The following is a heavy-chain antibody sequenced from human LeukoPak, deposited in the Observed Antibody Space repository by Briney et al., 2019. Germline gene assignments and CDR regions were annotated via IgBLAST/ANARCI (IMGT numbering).Heavy chain of an antibody. CDR2: IIPIFGTA. D-gene: IGHD2-15*01. J-gene: IGHJ6*04. CDR3: ARSGCSGGSCYDYYYYGMDV. CDR1: GGTFSSYA. Sequence: SVKVSCKASGGTFSSYAISWVRQAPGQGLEWMGGIIPIFGTANYAQKFQGRVTITADESTSTAYMELSSLRSEDTAVYYCARSGCSGGSCYDYYYYGMDVWGKGTAATVSS. V-gene: IGHV1-69*01.